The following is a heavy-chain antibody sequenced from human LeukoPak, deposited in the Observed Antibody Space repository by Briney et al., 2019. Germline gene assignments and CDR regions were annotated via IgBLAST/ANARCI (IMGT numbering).Heavy chain of an antibody. D-gene: IGHD3-16*01. CDR3: ARDSLGGDY. J-gene: IGHJ4*02. Sequence: GGSLRLSCAASGFTFSSYSMNWVRQAPGKGLGWVSAISGSGGSTYYADSVKGRFTISRDNSKNTLYLQMNSLRVEDTAVYYCARDSLGGDYWGQGTLVTVSS. V-gene: IGHV3-23*01. CDR2: ISGSGGST. CDR1: GFTFSSYS.